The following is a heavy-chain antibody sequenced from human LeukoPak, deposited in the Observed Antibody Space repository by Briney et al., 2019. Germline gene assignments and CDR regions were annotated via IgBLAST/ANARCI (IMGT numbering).Heavy chain of an antibody. Sequence: GASVKVSCKASGYTFTSYAMHWVRQAPGQRLEWMGWINAGNGNTKYSQKFQGRVTITRDTSASTAYMELSSLRSEDTAVYYCARELELRGPNWFDPWGQGTLVTVSS. J-gene: IGHJ5*02. CDR1: GYTFTSYA. CDR3: ARELELRGPNWFDP. D-gene: IGHD1-7*01. CDR2: INAGNGNT. V-gene: IGHV1-3*01.